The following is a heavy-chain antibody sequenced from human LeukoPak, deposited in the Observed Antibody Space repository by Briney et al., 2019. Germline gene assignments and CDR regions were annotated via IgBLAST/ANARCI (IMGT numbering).Heavy chain of an antibody. CDR2: IYPGDSET. D-gene: IGHD2-15*01. Sequence: GESLKISCKGSGYSFTRSWIGWVRQMPGKGLEWMGVIYPGDSETRYSPSFQGQVTISADKSINTAYLQWSSLKASDTAMYYCATLGYCSGGSCLAFDVWGQGTMVTVSS. J-gene: IGHJ3*01. CDR1: GYSFTRSW. CDR3: ATLGYCSGGSCLAFDV. V-gene: IGHV5-51*01.